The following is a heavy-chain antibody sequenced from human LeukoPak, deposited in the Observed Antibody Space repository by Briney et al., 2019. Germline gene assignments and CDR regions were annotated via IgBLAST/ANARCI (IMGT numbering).Heavy chain of an antibody. J-gene: IGHJ4*02. V-gene: IGHV3-23*01. CDR1: GFTFSSFA. CDR3: AKGGYRYGIDY. Sequence: GGSLRLSCAASGFTFSSFAMSWVRQAPGKGLEWVSAISASGGSTYYADSVKGRFTISRDNSKNTLYLQMNSLRAEHTAVYYCAKGGYRYGIDYWGQGTLVTVSS. D-gene: IGHD5-18*01. CDR2: ISASGGST.